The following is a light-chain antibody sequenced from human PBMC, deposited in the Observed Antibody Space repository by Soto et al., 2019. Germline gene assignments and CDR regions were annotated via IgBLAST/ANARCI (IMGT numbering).Light chain of an antibody. CDR3: HQFCSSPFT. V-gene: IGKV3-20*01. CDR2: GPS. Sequence: EILLTQSPGTLSLSPGESATLSCKASQTPRGNYFACYRQTPGQAPRLLVYGPSLRTAGIPDRFSGTGSLTEFNLTITRVEPEDFAVSYCHQFCSSPFTFGPGTRV. CDR1: QTPRGNY. J-gene: IGKJ3*01.